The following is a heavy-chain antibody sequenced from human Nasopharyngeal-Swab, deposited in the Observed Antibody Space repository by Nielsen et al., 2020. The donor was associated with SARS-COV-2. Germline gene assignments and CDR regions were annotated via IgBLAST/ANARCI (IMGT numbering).Heavy chain of an antibody. V-gene: IGHV4-59*01. Sequence: WIRQPPGKGLEWIGYIYYSGSTNYNPSLKSRVTISVDTSKNQFSLKLSSVTAADTAVYYCAREGSIAARRSSTMAYYYYYYMDVWGKGTTVTVSS. J-gene: IGHJ6*03. CDR3: AREGSIAARRSSTMAYYYYYYMDV. D-gene: IGHD6-6*01. CDR2: IYYSGST.